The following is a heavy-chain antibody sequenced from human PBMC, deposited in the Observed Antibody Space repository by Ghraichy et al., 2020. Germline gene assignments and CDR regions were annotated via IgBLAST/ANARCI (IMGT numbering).Heavy chain of an antibody. V-gene: IGHV4-39*01. D-gene: IGHD6-13*01. Sequence: SETLSLTCTVSGGSISSSSYYWGWIRQPPGKGLEWIGSIYYSGSTYYNPSLKSRVTISVDTSKNQFSLKPSSVTAADTAVYYCASPRLAWYSWFDPWGQGTLVTVSS. CDR1: GGSISSSSYY. J-gene: IGHJ5*02. CDR2: IYYSGST. CDR3: ASPRLAWYSWFDP.